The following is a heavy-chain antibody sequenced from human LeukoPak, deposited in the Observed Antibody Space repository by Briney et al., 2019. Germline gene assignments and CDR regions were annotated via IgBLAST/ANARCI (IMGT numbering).Heavy chain of an antibody. J-gene: IGHJ4*02. Sequence: ASVKVSCKASGYTFTGYYMHWVRQAPGQGLEWMGWINPNSGGTSYAQKFQGRVTMTRDTSISTAYMELSRLRSDDTALYYCATYYDSSGYYYVSWGQGTLVTVSS. CDR2: INPNSGGT. CDR1: GYTFTGYY. V-gene: IGHV1-2*02. D-gene: IGHD3-22*01. CDR3: ATYYDSSGYYYVS.